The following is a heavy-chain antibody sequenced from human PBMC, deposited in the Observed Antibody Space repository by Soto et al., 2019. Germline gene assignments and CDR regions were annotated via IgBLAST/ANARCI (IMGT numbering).Heavy chain of an antibody. CDR1: GFTFTNYG. Sequence: QLPLVQSGSEVKKPGASVKVSCKTSGFTFTNYGFTWVRQAPGKGLEWMGWSSALNGFTNYAQDFQGRVTLTTDSSTNTAYMELRGLRSDDTAFYYCAATTSIAIGSRDWGQGTLVSVAS. CDR2: SSALNGFT. D-gene: IGHD6-6*01. J-gene: IGHJ4*02. V-gene: IGHV1-18*01. CDR3: AATTSIAIGSRD.